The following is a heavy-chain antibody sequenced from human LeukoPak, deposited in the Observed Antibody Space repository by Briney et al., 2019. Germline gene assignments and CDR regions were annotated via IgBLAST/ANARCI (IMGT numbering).Heavy chain of an antibody. CDR1: GFTFSSYA. J-gene: IGHJ5*02. CDR2: ISGSGGST. Sequence: GGSLRLSCAASGFTFSSYAMSWVRQVPGKGLEWVSAISGSGGSTYYADSVKGRFTISRDNSKNTLYLQMNSLRAEDTAVYYCAKDKHYYGSGNNWFDPWGQGTLVTVSS. V-gene: IGHV3-23*01. CDR3: AKDKHYYGSGNNWFDP. D-gene: IGHD3-10*01.